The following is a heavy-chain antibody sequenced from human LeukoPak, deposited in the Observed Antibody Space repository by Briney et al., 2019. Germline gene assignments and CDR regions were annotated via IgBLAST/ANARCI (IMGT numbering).Heavy chain of an antibody. CDR2: INHSGST. J-gene: IGHJ5*02. Sequence: SETLSLTCTVSGGSISSYYWSWIRQPPGKGLEWIGEINHSGSTNYNPSLKSRLTISIDTSKNQFSLKLTSVTAADTALYYCASLHPYNSDNCFDPWGQGTLVTVSS. CDR1: GGSISSYY. D-gene: IGHD6-19*01. V-gene: IGHV4-34*01. CDR3: ASLHPYNSDNCFDP.